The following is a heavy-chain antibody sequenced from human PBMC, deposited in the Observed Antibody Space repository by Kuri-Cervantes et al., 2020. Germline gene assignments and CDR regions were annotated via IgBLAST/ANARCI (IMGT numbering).Heavy chain of an antibody. D-gene: IGHD3-10*01. V-gene: IGHV3-7*01. J-gene: IGHJ4*02. CDR1: GFTFSSYW. Sequence: GGSLRLSCAASGFTFSSYWMSWVRQAPGKGLEWVANIKQDGSEKYYVDSVKGRFTISRDNSKNTLYVQMNSLRAEDTAVYYCARGLLWFGELFLPQFDYWGQGTLVTVSS. CDR3: ARGLLWFGELFLPQFDY. CDR2: IKQDGSEK.